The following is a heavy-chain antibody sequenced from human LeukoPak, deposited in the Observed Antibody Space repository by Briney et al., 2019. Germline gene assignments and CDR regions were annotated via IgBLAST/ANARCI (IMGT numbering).Heavy chain of an antibody. Sequence: SETLSLTCTVSGGSISSGDYYWSWIRQPPGKGLEWIGYIYYRGSTYYNPSLKSRVTISVDTSKNQLSLKLSSLTAVDTAVYYCARHEYSGSYYGLSWFDPWGQGTLVTVSS. CDR3: ARHEYSGSYYGLSWFDP. J-gene: IGHJ5*02. CDR1: GGSISSGDYY. D-gene: IGHD1-26*01. CDR2: IYYRGST. V-gene: IGHV4-30-4*08.